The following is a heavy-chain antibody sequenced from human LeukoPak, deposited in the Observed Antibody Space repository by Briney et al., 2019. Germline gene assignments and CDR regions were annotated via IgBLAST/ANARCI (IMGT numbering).Heavy chain of an antibody. CDR2: ISAYNGNT. D-gene: IGHD3-22*01. J-gene: IGHJ4*02. CDR1: GYSFTSYG. Sequence: ASVKVSCKASGYSFTSYGISWVRQAPGQGLEWLGWISAYNGNTNYAQKLQGRVTMTTDTSTSTAYMELRSLRSDDTAVYYCARYYDSSGYYGRDLDYWGQGTLVTVPS. V-gene: IGHV1-18*01. CDR3: ARYYDSSGYYGRDLDY.